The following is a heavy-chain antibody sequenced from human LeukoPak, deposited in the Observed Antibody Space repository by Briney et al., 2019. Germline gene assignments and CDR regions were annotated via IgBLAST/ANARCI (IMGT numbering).Heavy chain of an antibody. CDR2: ITSTSAYM. J-gene: IGHJ4*02. CDR1: GFAFSTYS. D-gene: IGHD1-26*01. CDR3: ARVAGGSYHFDY. V-gene: IGHV3-21*01. Sequence: GSLRLSCAASGFAFSTYSMNWVRQAPGKGLEWVSSITSTSAYMYYADSVKGRFTISRDNAKNSLYLQMNSLRAEDMAVYYCARVAGGSYHFDYWGQGALVTVSS.